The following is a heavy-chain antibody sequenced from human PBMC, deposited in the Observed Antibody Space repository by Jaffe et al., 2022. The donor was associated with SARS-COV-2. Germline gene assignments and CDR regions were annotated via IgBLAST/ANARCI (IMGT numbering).Heavy chain of an antibody. CDR3: AKGSGYYFDY. CDR2: ISWNSGSI. V-gene: IGHV3-9*01. D-gene: IGHD6-25*01. CDR1: GFTFDDYA. Sequence: EVQLVESGGGLVQPGRSLRLSCAASGFTFDDYAMHWVRQAPGKGLEWVSGISWNSGSIGYADSVKGRFTISRDNAKNSLYLQMNSLRAEDTALYYCAKGSGYYFDYWGQGTLVTVSS. J-gene: IGHJ4*02.